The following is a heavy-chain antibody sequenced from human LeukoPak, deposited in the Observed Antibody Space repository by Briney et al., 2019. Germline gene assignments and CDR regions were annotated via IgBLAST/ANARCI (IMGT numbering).Heavy chain of an antibody. V-gene: IGHV4-34*01. CDR3: ARRGTQLDY. D-gene: IGHD1-14*01. CDR1: SGSFSGYY. CDR2: INHSVGT. Sequence: MTSETLSLTCSVYSGSFSGYYWSWIRQPPGKGLEWIGEINHSVGTNYNPSLKSRVTMSLDTSKNQFSLKLSSVTAADTAVYYCARRGTQLDYWGQGTLVTVSS. J-gene: IGHJ4*02.